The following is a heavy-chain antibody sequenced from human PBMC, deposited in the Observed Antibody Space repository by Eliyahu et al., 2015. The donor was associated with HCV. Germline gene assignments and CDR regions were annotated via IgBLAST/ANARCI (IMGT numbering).Heavy chain of an antibody. CDR1: GGTFRSNG. CDR2: IIPMFGAT. Sequence: EVKKPGSSVTVSCTASGGTFRSNGLSWVRQAPGQGLEWMGGIIPMFGATNYAQKFQGRVIITADESTNTAYMDLSSLPSEDTAPYYCARGGEDILVLPGAAYYSWFDSWGQGTLVTVSS. CDR3: ARGGEDILVLPGAAYYSWFDS. D-gene: IGHD2-2*01. J-gene: IGHJ5*01. V-gene: IGHV1-69*01.